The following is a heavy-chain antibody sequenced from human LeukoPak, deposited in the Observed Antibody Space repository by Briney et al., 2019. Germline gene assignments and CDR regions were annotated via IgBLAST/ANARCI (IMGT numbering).Heavy chain of an antibody. J-gene: IGHJ4*02. D-gene: IGHD2-15*01. Sequence: RGCLRLSCAASGFTLSNAWMSWVRQAPGEGLGWVANIKQDGSEKHYLDSVKGRFTLSRDTANNSLFLQMNSLRAEDTAVYYCAKAPVTTGSGAYCYPFDYWGQGTLVTVSS. CDR2: IKQDGSEK. CDR1: GFTLSNAW. CDR3: AKAPVTTGSGAYCYPFDY. V-gene: IGHV3-7*01.